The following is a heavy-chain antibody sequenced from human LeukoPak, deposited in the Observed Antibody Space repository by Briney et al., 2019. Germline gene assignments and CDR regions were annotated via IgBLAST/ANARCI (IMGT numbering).Heavy chain of an antibody. V-gene: IGHV3-48*03. CDR3: ARVGALSSSWLLY. CDR2: ISRSATTI. CDR1: GFTFSSYA. Sequence: GGSLRLSCAASGFTFSSYAMSWVRQAPGKGLEWVSSISRSATTIYYADSVKGRFTISRDNAKNSLYLQMNSLRAEDTAVYFCARVGALSSSWLLYWGQGTLVTVSS. D-gene: IGHD6-13*01. J-gene: IGHJ4*02.